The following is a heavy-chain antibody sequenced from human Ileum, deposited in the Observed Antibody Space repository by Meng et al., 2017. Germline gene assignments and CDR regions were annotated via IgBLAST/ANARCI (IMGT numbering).Heavy chain of an antibody. V-gene: IGHV3-15*01. CDR1: GCTFRGAW. Sequence: EVQVVESGGGVGKPGASLSPSWAVLGCTFRGAWMSWVRQAPGKGLEWVSRIKSKRDGETTDYAAPVKGRFTISRDDSENTVYLQINSLKAEDTAVYYCTHGHLAGTFFDYWSQGILVTVSS. CDR2: IKSKRDGETT. CDR3: THGHLAGTFFDY. J-gene: IGHJ4*02. D-gene: IGHD1-1*01.